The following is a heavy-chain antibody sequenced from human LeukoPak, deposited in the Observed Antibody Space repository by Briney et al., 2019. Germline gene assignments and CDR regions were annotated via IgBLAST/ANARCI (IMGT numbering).Heavy chain of an antibody. CDR3: ARGRYDYVWGSYRNWFDP. CDR2: IYTSGST. D-gene: IGHD3-16*02. Sequence: SETLSLTCTASGGSISSYYWSWIRQPAGKGLEWIGRIYTSGSTNYNPSLKSRVTMSVDTYKNQFSLKLSSVTAADTAVYYCARGRYDYVWGSYRNWFDPWGQGTLVTVSS. J-gene: IGHJ5*02. CDR1: GGSISSYY. V-gene: IGHV4-4*07.